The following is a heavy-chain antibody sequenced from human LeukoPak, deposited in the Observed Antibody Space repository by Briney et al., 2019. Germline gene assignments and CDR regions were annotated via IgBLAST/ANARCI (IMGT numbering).Heavy chain of an antibody. V-gene: IGHV4-38-2*02. J-gene: IGHJ4*02. CDR1: GYSISSGYY. CDR2: IYHSGST. D-gene: IGHD5-18*01. Sequence: PSETLSLTCTVSGYSISSGYYWGWIRQPPGKGLEWIGSIYHSGSTYYNPSLKSRVTISVDTSKNQFSLKLSSVTAADTAVYYCARLKRGYSYGLPDSWGQGTLVTVSS. CDR3: ARLKRGYSYGLPDS.